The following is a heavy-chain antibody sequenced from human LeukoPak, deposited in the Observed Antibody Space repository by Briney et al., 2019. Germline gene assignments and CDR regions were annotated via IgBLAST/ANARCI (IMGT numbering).Heavy chain of an antibody. V-gene: IGHV3-23*01. Sequence: GGSLRLSCAASGFTFSSYPMSWVRQAPGKGLEWVSAISGSGGSTYYADSVKGRFTISRDNSKNTLYLQMNSLRAEDTAVYYCAKDLDYYGSGSYLDYWGQGTLVTVSS. CDR1: GFTFSSYP. CDR3: AKDLDYYGSGSYLDY. CDR2: ISGSGGST. J-gene: IGHJ4*02. D-gene: IGHD3-10*01.